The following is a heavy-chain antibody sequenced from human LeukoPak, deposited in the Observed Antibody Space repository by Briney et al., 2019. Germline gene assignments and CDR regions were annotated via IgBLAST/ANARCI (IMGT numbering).Heavy chain of an antibody. CDR1: GFTFSSYA. CDR2: ISGSGGST. V-gene: IGHV3-23*01. J-gene: IGHJ4*02. Sequence: GCLRLSCAASGFTFSSYAMSWVRQAPGKGLEWVSAISGSGGSTYYADSVKGRFTISRDNSKNTLYLQMNSLRAEDTAVYYCAKDLGSYYVSDYWGQGTLVTVSS. D-gene: IGHD1-26*01. CDR3: AKDLGSYYVSDY.